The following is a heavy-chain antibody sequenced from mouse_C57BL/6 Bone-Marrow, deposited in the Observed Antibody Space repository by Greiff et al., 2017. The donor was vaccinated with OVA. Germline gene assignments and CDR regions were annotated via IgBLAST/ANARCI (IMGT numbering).Heavy chain of an antibody. J-gene: IGHJ1*03. CDR3: ARHYGYFDV. CDR1: GFTFSDYY. CDR2: ISNGGGST. Sequence: EVKLVESGGGLVQPGGSLKLSCAASGFTFSDYYMYWVRQTPEKRLEWVAYISNGGGSTYYPDTVKGRFTISRDNAKNTLYPQMSRLKSEDTAMYYCARHYGYFDVWGTGTTVTVSS. V-gene: IGHV5-12*01.